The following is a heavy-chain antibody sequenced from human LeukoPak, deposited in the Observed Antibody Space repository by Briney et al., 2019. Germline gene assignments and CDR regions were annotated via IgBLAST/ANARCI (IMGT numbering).Heavy chain of an antibody. CDR2: ISGSGGST. J-gene: IGHJ3*02. D-gene: IGHD1-26*01. Sequence: PGGSLRLSCAASGFTFSSYAMSWVRQAPGKGLEWVSAISGSGGSTYYADSVKGRFTITRDNSKNTLYLQMNSLRAEDTAVYYCAKDIKWELRRYDAFDIWGQGTMVTVSS. CDR3: AKDIKWELRRYDAFDI. V-gene: IGHV3-23*01. CDR1: GFTFSSYA.